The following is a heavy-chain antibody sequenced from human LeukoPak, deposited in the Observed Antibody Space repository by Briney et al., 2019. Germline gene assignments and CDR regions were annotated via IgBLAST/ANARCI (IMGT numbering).Heavy chain of an antibody. D-gene: IGHD2-2*01. Sequence: GSLRLSCAASGFTFSSYSLNWVRPAPGKGLEWVSSISSSSSYIYYADSVKGRFTISRDNAKNSLYLQMNSLRAEDTAVYYCARDDAIVVVPAAPLGYFDYWGQGTLVTVSS. CDR3: ARDDAIVVVPAAPLGYFDY. CDR1: GFTFSSYS. J-gene: IGHJ4*02. CDR2: ISSSSSYI. V-gene: IGHV3-21*01.